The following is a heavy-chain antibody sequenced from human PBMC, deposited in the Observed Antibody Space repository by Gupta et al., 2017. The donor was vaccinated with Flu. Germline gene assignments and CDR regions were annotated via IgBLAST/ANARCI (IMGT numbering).Heavy chain of an antibody. Sequence: EVQLLESGGGLVQPGGSLRLSCAASGFTFSSYDMSWVRQAPGKGLELVSVISARGDVILYADSVKGRFTISRDNSKSTLYLQMNTLRDEDTAVYYCGKGVNAAPRVYDYWGQGTLVSVSS. D-gene: IGHD2-8*01. J-gene: IGHJ4*02. V-gene: IGHV3-23*01. CDR2: ISARGDVI. CDR1: GFTFSSYD. CDR3: GKGVNAAPRVYDY.